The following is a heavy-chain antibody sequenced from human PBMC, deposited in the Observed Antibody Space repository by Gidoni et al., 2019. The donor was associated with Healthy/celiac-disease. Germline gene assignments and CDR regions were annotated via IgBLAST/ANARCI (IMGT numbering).Heavy chain of an antibody. Sequence: HSGSTNYNPSLKSRVTISVDTSKTQFSLKLSSVTAADTAVYYCARGGTLFGYWGQGTLVTVSS. J-gene: IGHJ4*02. CDR2: HSGST. CDR3: ARGGTLFGY. V-gene: IGHV4-34*01.